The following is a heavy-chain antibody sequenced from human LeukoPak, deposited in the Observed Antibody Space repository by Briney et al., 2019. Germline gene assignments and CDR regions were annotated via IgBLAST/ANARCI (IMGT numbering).Heavy chain of an antibody. CDR3: ARGGYHDSSAGAY. D-gene: IGHD3-22*01. J-gene: IGHJ4*02. Sequence: PGGSLRLSCAASGFTFSSYAMHWVRQAPGKGLEWVAVISYDGSNKYYADSVKGRFTISRDNSKNTLYLQMNSLRAEDTAVYYCARGGYHDSSAGAYWGQGTLVTVSS. CDR1: GFTFSSYA. V-gene: IGHV3-30-3*01. CDR2: ISYDGSNK.